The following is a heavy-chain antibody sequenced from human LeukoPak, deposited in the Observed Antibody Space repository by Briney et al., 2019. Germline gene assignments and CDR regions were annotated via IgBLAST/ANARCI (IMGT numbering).Heavy chain of an antibody. CDR2: IYPRDSDT. Sequence: GESLKISCKASGYSFTPYWIGWVRQMPGKGLEGVGIIYPRDSDTRYSPSFEGQVTISADKSISTAYLHWSSLKASDTAMYYCARRSGTYDPPDYWGQGTLVTVSS. CDR1: GYSFTPYW. V-gene: IGHV5-51*01. CDR3: ARRSGTYDPPDY. D-gene: IGHD3-3*01. J-gene: IGHJ4*02.